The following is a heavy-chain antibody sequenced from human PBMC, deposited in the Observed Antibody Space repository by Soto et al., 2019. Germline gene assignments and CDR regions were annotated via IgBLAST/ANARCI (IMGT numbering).Heavy chain of an antibody. V-gene: IGHV3-30*03. CDR2: ISSDGSNK. J-gene: IGHJ6*02. D-gene: IGHD6-6*01. CDR3: AIEEYDYYYGMEV. CDR1: GFTFSTYG. Sequence: QVQLVESGGGVVQPGRSLRLTCAASGFTFSTYGMHWVRQAPGKGPEWVAVISSDGSNKYYADSVKGRCTISRDNSQNTLYLQTNSLRAEDTAVYYCAIEEYDYYYGMEVWGQGTTVTVSS.